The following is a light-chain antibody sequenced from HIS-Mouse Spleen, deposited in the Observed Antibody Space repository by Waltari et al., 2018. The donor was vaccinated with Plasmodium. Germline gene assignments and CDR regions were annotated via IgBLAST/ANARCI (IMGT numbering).Light chain of an antibody. J-gene: IGKJ1*01. Sequence: DIQMTQSPSSLSASVGDRVTITCRASQSISSYLNWYQQKPWKAPKLLIYAASSLQSGVTSRFSGSGSGTDFTLTISSLQPEDFATYYCQQSYSTWTFGQGTKVEIK. CDR2: AAS. V-gene: IGKV1-39*01. CDR1: QSISSY. CDR3: QQSYSTWT.